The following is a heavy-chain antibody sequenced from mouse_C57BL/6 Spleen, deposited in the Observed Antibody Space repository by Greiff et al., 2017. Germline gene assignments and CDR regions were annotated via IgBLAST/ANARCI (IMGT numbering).Heavy chain of an antibody. Sequence: QVQLQQPGAELVRPGSSVKLSCKASGYTFTSYWMHWVKQRPIQGLEWIGNIDPSDSETHYNQKFKDKATLTVDKSSSTAYMQLSSLTSEDSAVYYCARTLYYYGTNWYFEVWGTGTTVTVSS. D-gene: IGHD1-1*01. CDR3: ARTLYYYGTNWYFEV. CDR1: GYTFTSYW. CDR2: IDPSDSET. J-gene: IGHJ1*03. V-gene: IGHV1-52*01.